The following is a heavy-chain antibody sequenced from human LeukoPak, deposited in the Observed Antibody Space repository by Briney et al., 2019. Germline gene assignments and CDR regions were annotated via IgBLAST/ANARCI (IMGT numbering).Heavy chain of an antibody. D-gene: IGHD2-15*01. V-gene: IGHV3-21*01. Sequence: GVSLRLSCAASGFTFSSYTMNWVRQAPGKGLEWVSSISSTSSYIYYADSVKGRFTISRDNAKNLLYLQMNSLRAEDTAVYYCAREGFPAAYDYWGQGTLVTVSP. J-gene: IGHJ4*02. CDR3: AREGFPAAYDY. CDR1: GFTFSSYT. CDR2: ISSTSSYI.